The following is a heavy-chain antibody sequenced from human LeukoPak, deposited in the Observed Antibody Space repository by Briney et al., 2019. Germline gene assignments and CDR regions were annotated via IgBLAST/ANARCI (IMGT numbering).Heavy chain of an antibody. CDR3: ASGMVDFDY. J-gene: IGHJ4*02. V-gene: IGHV1-69*05. CDR1: GGTFSSYA. CDR2: IIPIFGTA. D-gene: IGHD3-10*01. Sequence: ASVKVSCKASGGTFSSYAIRWVRQAPGKGLAWMGGIIPIFGTANYAQKFQGRVTITTDESTSTAYMELSSLRSEDTAVYYCASGMVDFDYWGQGTLVTVSS.